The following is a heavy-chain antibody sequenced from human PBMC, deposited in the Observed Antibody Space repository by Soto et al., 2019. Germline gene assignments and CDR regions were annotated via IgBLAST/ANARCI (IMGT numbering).Heavy chain of an antibody. V-gene: IGHV4-59*08. CDR1: GFSISSYY. Sequence: SETLSLTCTVSGFSISSYYWSWIRQPPGKGLEWIGYIYYSGSTNYNPSLKSRVTISVDTSKNQFSLKLSSVTAADTAVYYCARLPGMGGWFDPWGQGTLVTVSS. CDR2: IYYSGST. CDR3: ARLPGMGGWFDP. J-gene: IGHJ5*02. D-gene: IGHD3-16*01.